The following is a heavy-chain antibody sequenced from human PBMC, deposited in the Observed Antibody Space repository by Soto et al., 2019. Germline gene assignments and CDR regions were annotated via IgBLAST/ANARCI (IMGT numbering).Heavy chain of an antibody. D-gene: IGHD6-19*01. CDR2: IRSKANSYAT. J-gene: IGHJ5*02. Sequence: GGSVRLSCAASGFTFSGSTMHWVRQASGKGLEWVGRIRSKANSYATAYAASVKGRFTISRDDSKNTAYLQMNSLKTEDTAVYYCTEQWLAWFDPWGQGTLVTVSS. V-gene: IGHV3-73*01. CDR1: GFTFSGST. CDR3: TEQWLAWFDP.